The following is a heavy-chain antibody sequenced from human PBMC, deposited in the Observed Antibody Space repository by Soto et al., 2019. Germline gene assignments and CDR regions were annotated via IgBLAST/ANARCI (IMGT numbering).Heavy chain of an antibody. CDR3: AKEDYDFWSGYLLTYFDY. Sequence: PGGSLRLSCAASGFTFSSYGMHWVRRAPGKGLEWVAVISYDGSNKYYADSVKGRFTISRDNSKNTLYLQMNSLRAEDTAVYYCAKEDYDFWSGYLLTYFDYWGQGTLVTVSS. J-gene: IGHJ4*02. D-gene: IGHD3-3*01. CDR2: ISYDGSNK. V-gene: IGHV3-30*18. CDR1: GFTFSSYG.